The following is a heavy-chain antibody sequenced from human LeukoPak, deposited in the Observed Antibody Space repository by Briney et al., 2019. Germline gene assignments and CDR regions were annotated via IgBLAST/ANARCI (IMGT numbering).Heavy chain of an antibody. J-gene: IGHJ5*02. CDR1: GFTFTDYW. CDR2: IRQDGSEK. V-gene: IGHV3-7*01. Sequence: GGSLRLSCEVSGFTFTDYWMNWVRQAPGKGPEWVASIRQDGSEKTYVDSVKGRFTISRDNTKNSLSLQLNGLRAEDTAVYYCARGIAALGFDPWGQGTLVTVSS. D-gene: IGHD6-6*01. CDR3: ARGIAALGFDP.